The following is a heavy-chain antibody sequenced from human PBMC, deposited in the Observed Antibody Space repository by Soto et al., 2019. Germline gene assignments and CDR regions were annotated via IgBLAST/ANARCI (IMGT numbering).Heavy chain of an antibody. V-gene: IGHV3-23*01. J-gene: IGHJ3*02. Sequence: GGSLRLSCAASGFTFSSYAMSWVRQAPGKGLEWVSAISGSGGSTYYADSVKGRFTISRDNSKNTLYLQMNSLRAEDTAVYYCAKFAGAYCGGDCSDAFDIWGQGTMVTVSS. D-gene: IGHD2-21*02. CDR3: AKFAGAYCGGDCSDAFDI. CDR2: ISGSGGST. CDR1: GFTFSSYA.